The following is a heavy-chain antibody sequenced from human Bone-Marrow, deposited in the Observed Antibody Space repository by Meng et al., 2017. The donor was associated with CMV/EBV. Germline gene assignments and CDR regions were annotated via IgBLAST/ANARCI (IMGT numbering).Heavy chain of an antibody. J-gene: IGHJ6*02. CDR1: GFTFSDYY. V-gene: IGHV3-30-3*01. CDR3: ARDPSLVGASWYYYYGMDV. CDR2: ISYDGSNK. D-gene: IGHD1-26*01. Sequence: GGSLRLSCAASGFTFSDYYMSWVRQAPGKGLEWVAVISYDGSNKYYADSVKGRFTISRDNSKNTLYLQMNSLRAEDTAVYYCARDPSLVGASWYYYYGMDVWGQGTTVTVSS.